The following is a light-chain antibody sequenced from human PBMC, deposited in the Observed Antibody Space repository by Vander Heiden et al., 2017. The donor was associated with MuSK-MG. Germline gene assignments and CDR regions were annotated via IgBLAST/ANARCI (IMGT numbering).Light chain of an antibody. CDR3: KSRDSSGKHWV. V-gene: IGLV3-19*01. J-gene: IGLJ3*02. Sequence: SSELTQDPAVSVALGQTVRITCQGDSLSSYFATWYRQRPGPAPVLVIYGKNNRPSGIPDRFSVSTSGSTASLTITGAQAEEEADYYCKSRDSSGKHWVFGGGTKLTVL. CDR1: SLSSYF. CDR2: GKN.